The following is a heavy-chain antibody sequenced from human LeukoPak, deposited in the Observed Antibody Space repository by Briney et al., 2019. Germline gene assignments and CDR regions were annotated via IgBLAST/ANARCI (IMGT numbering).Heavy chain of an antibody. D-gene: IGHD2/OR15-2a*01. J-gene: IGHJ4*02. CDR3: ARLKESLSLYYFDY. V-gene: IGHV4-34*01. Sequence: SETLSLTCAVYGGSFSGYYWSWIRQPPGKGLEWIGEINHSGSTNYNSSLKSRVTISVDTSKNQFSLKLSSVTAADTAVYYCARLKESLSLYYFDYWGQGTLVTVFS. CDR1: GGSFSGYY. CDR2: INHSGST.